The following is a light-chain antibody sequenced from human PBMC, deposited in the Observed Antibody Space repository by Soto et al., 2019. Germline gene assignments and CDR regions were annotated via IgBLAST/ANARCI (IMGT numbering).Light chain of an antibody. Sequence: EIVLTQSPGTLSLSPGERATLSCRASQSLRSSFLAWYQHKPGQAPRVLIYGASSRATGIPDRFSGSGSGTDFTLSISRLEPEDFAVYYCQQYGISPVTFVGGTKVEIK. CDR3: QQYGISPVT. CDR1: QSLRSSF. CDR2: GAS. J-gene: IGKJ4*01. V-gene: IGKV3-20*01.